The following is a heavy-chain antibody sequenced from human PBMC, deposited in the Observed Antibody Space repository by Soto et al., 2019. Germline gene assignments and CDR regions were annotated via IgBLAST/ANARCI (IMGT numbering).Heavy chain of an antibody. V-gene: IGHV3-23*01. CDR1: GFTFSSYA. Sequence: GSLRLSCAASGFTFSSYAMSWVRQAPGKGLEWVSAISGSGGSTYYADSVKGRFTISRDNSKNTLYLQMNSLRAEDTAVYYCAKDSYYDSSGYPSYWGQGTLVTVSS. D-gene: IGHD3-22*01. CDR3: AKDSYYDSSGYPSY. CDR2: ISGSGGST. J-gene: IGHJ4*02.